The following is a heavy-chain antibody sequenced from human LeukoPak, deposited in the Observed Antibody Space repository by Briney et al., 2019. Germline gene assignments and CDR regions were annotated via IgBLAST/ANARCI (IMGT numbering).Heavy chain of an antibody. V-gene: IGHV3-9*01. D-gene: IGHD3-22*01. CDR2: ISWNSGSI. CDR1: GFTFRNYA. J-gene: IGHJ4*02. Sequence: PGGSLRLSCAASGFTFRNYAMTWVRQAPGKGLEWVSGISWNSGSIGYADSVKGRFTISRDNAKNSLYLQMNSLRAEDTALYYCAKDAYYDSSGVDYWGQGTLVTVSS. CDR3: AKDAYYDSSGVDY.